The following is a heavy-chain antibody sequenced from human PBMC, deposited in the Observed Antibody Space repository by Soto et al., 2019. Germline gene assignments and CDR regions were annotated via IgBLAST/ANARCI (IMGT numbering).Heavy chain of an antibody. CDR2: IKQDGSEK. D-gene: IGHD6-19*01. J-gene: IGHJ1*01. CDR1: GFTFSSYW. V-gene: IGHV3-7*01. Sequence: GGSLRLSCAASGFTFSSYWMSWVRQAPGKGLEWVANIKQDGSEKYYVDSVKGRFTISRDNAKNSLYLQMNSLRAEDTAVYYCARDPYSSGWYDAEYFQHWGQGTLVTVSS. CDR3: ARDPYSSGWYDAEYFQH.